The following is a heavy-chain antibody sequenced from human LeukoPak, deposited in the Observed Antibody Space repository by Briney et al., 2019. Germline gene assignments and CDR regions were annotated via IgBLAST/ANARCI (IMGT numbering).Heavy chain of an antibody. CDR1: GLSFSSHA. J-gene: IGHJ4*02. CDR3: ARDLYADLWSGSVFDY. D-gene: IGHD3-3*01. V-gene: IGHV3-23*01. Sequence: GGSLRLSCEASGLSFSSHATSWVRQAPGEGLEWVSGVSGSGGSTYYAGSVKGRLTISRDISKNTLYLQMNSLSAEDTAVYYCARDLYADLWSGSVFDYWGRGTLVTVSS. CDR2: VSGSGGST.